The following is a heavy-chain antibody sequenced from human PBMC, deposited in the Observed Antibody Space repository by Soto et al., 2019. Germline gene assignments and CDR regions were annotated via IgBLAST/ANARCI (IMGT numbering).Heavy chain of an antibody. CDR2: INPNSGGT. V-gene: IGHV1-2*04. J-gene: IGHJ4*02. Sequence: ASVKVSCKASGYTFTGYYMHWVRQAPGQGLEWMGWINPNSGGTNYAQKFQGWVTMTRDTSTSTVYMELSSLRSEDTAVYYCARGPSHFDYWGQGTLVTVSS. CDR3: ARGPSHFDY. CDR1: GYTFTGYY.